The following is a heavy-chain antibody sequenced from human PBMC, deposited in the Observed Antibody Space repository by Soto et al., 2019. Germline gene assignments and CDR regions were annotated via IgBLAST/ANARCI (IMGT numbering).Heavy chain of an antibody. Sequence: PGGSLRLSCAASGFIFSSYSMNWVRQAPGKGLEWVSFISSSSSTISYADSVKGRFTISRDNAKNSLYLQMNSLRDEDTAVYYCARYQYWSNGNYYYYGMDVWGQGTTVTVSS. CDR2: ISSSSSTI. D-gene: IGHD3-3*01. V-gene: IGHV3-48*02. CDR1: GFIFSSYS. CDR3: ARYQYWSNGNYYYYGMDV. J-gene: IGHJ6*02.